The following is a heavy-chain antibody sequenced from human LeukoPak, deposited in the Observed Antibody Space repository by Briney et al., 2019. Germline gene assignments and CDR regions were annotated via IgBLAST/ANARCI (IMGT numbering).Heavy chain of an antibody. Sequence: GESLKISCKGSGYSFTSYWIGWVRQMPGKGLEWMGIIYPGDSDTRYSPSLQGQVTISADKSISTAYLQWSSLKASDTAMYYCARWSSTSCYYGCWFDPWGQGTLVTVSS. D-gene: IGHD2-2*01. CDR3: ARWSSTSCYYGCWFDP. CDR1: GYSFTSYW. CDR2: IYPGDSDT. V-gene: IGHV5-51*01. J-gene: IGHJ5*02.